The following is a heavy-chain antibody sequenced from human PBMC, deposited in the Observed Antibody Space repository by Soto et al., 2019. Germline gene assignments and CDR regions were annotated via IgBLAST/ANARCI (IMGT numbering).Heavy chain of an antibody. Sequence: NPSETLSLTCAVSGGSISSGGYSWSWIGHPPGKGLEWIGYIYHSGSTYYNPSLKSRVTISVDRSKNQFSLKLSSVTAADTAVYYCARAALDSGYAGKNFDYWGQGTLVTVSS. CDR3: ARAALDSGYAGKNFDY. CDR2: IYHSGST. D-gene: IGHD5-12*01. V-gene: IGHV4-30-2*01. J-gene: IGHJ4*02. CDR1: GGSISSGGYS.